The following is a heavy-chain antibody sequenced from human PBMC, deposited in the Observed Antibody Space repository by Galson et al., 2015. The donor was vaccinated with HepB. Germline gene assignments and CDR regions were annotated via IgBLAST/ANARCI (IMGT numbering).Heavy chain of an antibody. D-gene: IGHD1-26*01. Sequence: SLRLSCAASGFTFSNAWMNWVRQAPGKGLEWVGRIKSKTDGGTTDYAAPVKGRFTISRDDSKNTLYLQMNSLKTEDTAVYYCTTDPELGVDAFDIWGQGTMVTVSS. CDR3: TTDPELGVDAFDI. CDR2: IKSKTDGGTT. CDR1: GFTFSNAW. J-gene: IGHJ3*02. V-gene: IGHV3-15*07.